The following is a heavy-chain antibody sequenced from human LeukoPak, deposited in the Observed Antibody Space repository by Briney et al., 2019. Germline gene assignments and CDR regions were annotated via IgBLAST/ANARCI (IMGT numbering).Heavy chain of an antibody. V-gene: IGHV1-46*01. CDR3: ARVGSAAATADY. Sequence: GASVKVSCKASGYTFTTYYMHWMRPAPGQGPEWLGIINPRGGSTDYSQKFQGRITMTSDTSTSTVYMQLSSLRSDDTAVYFCARVGSAAATADYWGQGTVVAVSS. D-gene: IGHD6-25*01. J-gene: IGHJ4*02. CDR1: GYTFTTYY. CDR2: INPRGGST.